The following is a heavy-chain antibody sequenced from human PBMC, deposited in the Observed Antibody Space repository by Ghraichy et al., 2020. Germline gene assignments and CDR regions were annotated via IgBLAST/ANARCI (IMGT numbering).Heavy chain of an antibody. CDR2: ISSSSSNK. CDR3: ARASTVVRFYYYAAMDV. V-gene: IGHV3-48*02. CDR1: GFTFSSYG. Sequence: LSLTCAASGFTFSSYGLYWVRQAPGKGLEWVSHISSSSSNKFYADSVKGRFTISRDNAKNSLYLQMNSLRDEDTAVYYCARASTVVRFYYYAAMDVWGQGTTVTVSS. J-gene: IGHJ6*02. D-gene: IGHD4-23*01.